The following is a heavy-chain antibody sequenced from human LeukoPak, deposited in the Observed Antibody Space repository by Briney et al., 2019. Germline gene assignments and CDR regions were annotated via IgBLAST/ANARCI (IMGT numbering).Heavy chain of an antibody. J-gene: IGHJ4*02. CDR1: GFAFDDYG. CDR2: INWNGGST. D-gene: IGHD6-19*01. V-gene: IGHV3-20*04. CDR3: ATTPGIAVAGRLDY. Sequence: GGSLRLSCAASGFAFDDYGMSWVRQAPGKGLEWVSGINWNGGSTGYADSVKVRFTTSRDNANNSLYLQMNSLRAEDTALYYCATTPGIAVAGRLDYWGQGTLVTVSS.